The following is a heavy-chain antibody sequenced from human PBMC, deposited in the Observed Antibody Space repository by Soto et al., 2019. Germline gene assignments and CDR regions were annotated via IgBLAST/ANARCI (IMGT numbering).Heavy chain of an antibody. CDR2: IYPGDSDT. V-gene: IGHV5-51*01. CDR3: ASDSHCDGGNCPMGGFDM. CDR1: GYTFTNYW. J-gene: IGHJ3*02. D-gene: IGHD2-15*01. Sequence: GESLKISCKGSGYTFTNYWIGWVRQMPGKGLEWMGIIYPGDSDTKYNPSFQGQVTISADTALSTTYLQWDTLKPPDTAIYFCASDSHCDGGNCPMGGFDMWGQGTMVTVSS.